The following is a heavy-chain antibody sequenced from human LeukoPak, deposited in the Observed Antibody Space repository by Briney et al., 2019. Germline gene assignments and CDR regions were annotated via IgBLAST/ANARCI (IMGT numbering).Heavy chain of an antibody. CDR3: ARSRGPRITMIVVVVEEVDPFDY. J-gene: IGHJ4*02. Sequence: PGGSLRLSCAASGFTFSSYSMNWVRQAPGKGLEWVSSISSSSSYIYYADSVKGRFTISRDNAKNSLYLQMNSLRAEDTAVYYCARSRGPRITMIVVVVEEVDPFDYWGQGTLVTVSS. V-gene: IGHV3-21*01. D-gene: IGHD3-22*01. CDR2: ISSSSSYI. CDR1: GFTFSSYS.